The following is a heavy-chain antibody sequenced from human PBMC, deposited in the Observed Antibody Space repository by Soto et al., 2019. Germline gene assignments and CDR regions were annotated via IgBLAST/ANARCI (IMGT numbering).Heavy chain of an antibody. CDR3: ASRIVVVTAAGEDY. D-gene: IGHD2-21*02. J-gene: IGHJ4*02. CDR1: GGTFSSYA. Sequence: ASVKVSCQAPGGTFSSYAISWVRQAPGQGLEWMGGIIPIFGTANYAQKFQGRVTTTADESTSTAYMELSSLRSEDTAVYYCASRIVVVTAAGEDYWGQGTLVTVSS. CDR2: IIPIFGTA. V-gene: IGHV1-69*13.